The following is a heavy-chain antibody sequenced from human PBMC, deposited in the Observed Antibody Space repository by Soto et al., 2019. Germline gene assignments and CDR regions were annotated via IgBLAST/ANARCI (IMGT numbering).Heavy chain of an antibody. V-gene: IGHV3-30*18. D-gene: IGHD1-7*01. Sequence: QVQLVESGGGVVQPGGSLRLSCPASGFTFDNYGMHWVRQAPGKGLEWVAVITYDGSFKYYADSVKGRFTISRDNSKKTLSLHLNTLKPEYTAVYHCAKDRVGGTFYTPLAFWGQGTLVTVSS. CDR2: ITYDGSFK. J-gene: IGHJ4*02. CDR3: AKDRVGGTFYTPLAF. CDR1: GFTFDNYG.